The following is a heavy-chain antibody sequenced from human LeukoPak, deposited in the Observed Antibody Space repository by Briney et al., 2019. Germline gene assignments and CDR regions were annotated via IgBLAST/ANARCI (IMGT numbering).Heavy chain of an antibody. J-gene: IGHJ4*02. CDR3: ARDPHGYNSYFDY. CDR2: IYTDGST. D-gene: IGHD5-24*01. Sequence: GGSLRLSCAASGCIVSSNYMNWVRQAPGKGLEWVSVIYTDGSTYYADSVKGRFTISRDISRNTVHLQMNSLRAGDTAVYYCARDPHGYNSYFDYWGQGTLVTVSS. V-gene: IGHV3-53*01. CDR1: GCIVSSNY.